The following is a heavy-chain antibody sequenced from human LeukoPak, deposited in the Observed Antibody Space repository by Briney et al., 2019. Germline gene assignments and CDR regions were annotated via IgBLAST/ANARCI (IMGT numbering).Heavy chain of an antibody. J-gene: IGHJ6*02. V-gene: IGHV3-7*01. CDR1: GFTFGNHL. Sequence: GGSLRLSCAASGFTFGNHLMSWVRQAPGKGLEWVANIQQDGSEKYYLDSVKGRFTISRDNANNSLSLQMNSLTAEDTAVYYCARPEKDFWSGRFYFYYALDVWGQGTTVTVSS. CDR2: IQQDGSEK. D-gene: IGHD3-3*01. CDR3: ARPEKDFWSGRFYFYYALDV.